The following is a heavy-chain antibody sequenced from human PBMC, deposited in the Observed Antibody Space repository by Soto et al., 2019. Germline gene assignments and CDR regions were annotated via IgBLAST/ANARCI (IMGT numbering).Heavy chain of an antibody. CDR2: INGGSDSI. V-gene: IGHV3-48*02. Sequence: EVQLVESGGGLVQPGGSLRLYCVGSGFMFDSFAMNWVRQAPGKGLEWVAYINGGSDSIYYAESVKGRFTISRDNARNSLSLQMNSLSDEDTAVYYCAKSGDSAGWGIEFWGQGTLVTVSS. J-gene: IGHJ4*02. CDR3: AKSGDSAGWGIEF. CDR1: GFMFDSFA. D-gene: IGHD6-19*01.